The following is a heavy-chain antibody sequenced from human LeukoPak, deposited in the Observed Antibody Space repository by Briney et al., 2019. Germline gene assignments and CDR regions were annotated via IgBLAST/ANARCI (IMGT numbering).Heavy chain of an antibody. Sequence: SETLSLTCAVSGGSISSSNWWSWVRQPPGKGLEWIGKIYHSGSTNYNPSLKSRVTISVDKSKNQFSLKLSSVTAADTAVYYCARDDDYGDYSMRYWGQGTLVTVSS. J-gene: IGHJ4*02. CDR1: GGSISSSNW. CDR3: ARDDDYGDYSMRY. CDR2: IYHSGST. V-gene: IGHV4-4*02. D-gene: IGHD4-17*01.